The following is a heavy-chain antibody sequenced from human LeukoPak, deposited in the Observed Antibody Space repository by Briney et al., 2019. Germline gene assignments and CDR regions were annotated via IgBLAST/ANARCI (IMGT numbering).Heavy chain of an antibody. J-gene: IGHJ4*02. V-gene: IGHV3-74*01. CDR3: ATHYYGSGSYYTFDY. Sequence: GGSLRLSCAASGFTFSSYWIHWVRQAPGKGLVWVSRINSDGSSTSYADSVKGRFTIPRDNSKNTLYLQMNSLRAEDTAVYYCATHYYGSGSYYTFDYWGQGNLVTVSS. CDR2: INSDGSST. CDR1: GFTFSSYW. D-gene: IGHD3-10*01.